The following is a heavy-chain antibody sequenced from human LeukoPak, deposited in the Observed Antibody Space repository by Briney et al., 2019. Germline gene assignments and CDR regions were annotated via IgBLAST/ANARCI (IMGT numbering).Heavy chain of an antibody. V-gene: IGHV3-23*01. CDR1: GFTFSSCA. Sequence: GGSLRLSCAASGFTFSSCAMSWVRQAPGKGLEWVSAISGSGGSTYYADSVKGRFTISRDNSKNTLYLQMNSLRAEDTAVYYCAKDLRTGTAYYYYGMDVRGKGTTVTVSS. D-gene: IGHD1-1*01. CDR3: AKDLRTGTAYYYYGMDV. J-gene: IGHJ6*04. CDR2: ISGSGGST.